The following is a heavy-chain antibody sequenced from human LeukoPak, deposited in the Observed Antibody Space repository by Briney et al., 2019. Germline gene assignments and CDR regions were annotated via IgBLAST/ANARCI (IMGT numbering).Heavy chain of an antibody. D-gene: IGHD3-16*02. Sequence: GGSLRLSCAASGFTFDDYAMHWVRQAPGKGLEWVSGISWNSGSIGYADSVKGRSTISRDNAKNSLYLQMNSLRAEDMALYYCAKDIGRLGELSPHFDYWGQGTLVTVSS. CDR2: ISWNSGSI. J-gene: IGHJ4*02. CDR1: GFTFDDYA. CDR3: AKDIGRLGELSPHFDY. V-gene: IGHV3-9*03.